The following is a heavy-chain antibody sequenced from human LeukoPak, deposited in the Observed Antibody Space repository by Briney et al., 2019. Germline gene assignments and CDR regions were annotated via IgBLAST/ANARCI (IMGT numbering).Heavy chain of an antibody. CDR3: ARDLGSPGIAAAGFDY. D-gene: IGHD6-13*01. J-gene: IGHJ4*02. CDR2: ISGSGGST. Sequence: PGGTLRLSCAASGFTFSSYGMSWVRQAPGKGLEWVSAISGSGGSTSYAQKFQGRVTMTRDMSTSTVYMELSSLRSEDTAVYYCARDLGSPGIAAAGFDYWGQGTLVTVSS. CDR1: GFTFSSYG. V-gene: IGHV3-23*01.